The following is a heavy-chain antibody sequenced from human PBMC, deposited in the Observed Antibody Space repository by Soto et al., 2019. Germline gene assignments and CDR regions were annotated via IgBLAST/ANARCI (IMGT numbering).Heavy chain of an antibody. D-gene: IGHD2-2*01. CDR3: ARLGGYCSSTSCYGYYGMDV. Sequence: SETLSLTCAVSGGSISSSNWWSWVRQPPGKGLEWIGEIYHSGSTNYNPSLKSRVTISVDTSKNQFSLKVSSVTAADTAVYYCARLGGYCSSTSCYGYYGMDVWGQGTTVTVSS. CDR1: GGSISSSNW. CDR2: IYHSGST. V-gene: IGHV4-4*02. J-gene: IGHJ6*02.